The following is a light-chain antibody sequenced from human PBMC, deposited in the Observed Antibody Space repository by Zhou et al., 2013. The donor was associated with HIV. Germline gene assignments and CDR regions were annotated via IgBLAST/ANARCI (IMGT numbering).Light chain of an antibody. J-gene: IGKJ2*01. Sequence: EIVLTQSPGTLSLSPGERAILSCRASQTVSRSFLNWYQQKPGQAPRLLIHDASSRAAGIPDRFRGSGSGTDFTLTISSLEPEDFAVYYCQQRSGWPPRYTFGQGTKLDIK. CDR1: QTVSRSF. V-gene: IGKV3D-20*02. CDR2: DAS. CDR3: QQRSGWPPRYT.